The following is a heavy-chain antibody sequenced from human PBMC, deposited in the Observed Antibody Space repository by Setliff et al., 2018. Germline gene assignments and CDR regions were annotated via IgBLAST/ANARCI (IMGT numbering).Heavy chain of an antibody. Sequence: GGSLRLSCEASGFTFRAYGMFWVRQAPGKGLEWVAVISSDGNNEYYADSVRGRFTVSRDNAKNSLYLQMNSLRAEDTAIYYCGPGGKGLLENWGQGTLVTVSS. CDR1: GFTFRAYG. D-gene: IGHD3-10*01. V-gene: IGHV3-30*03. CDR2: ISSDGNNE. CDR3: GPGGKGLLEN. J-gene: IGHJ4*02.